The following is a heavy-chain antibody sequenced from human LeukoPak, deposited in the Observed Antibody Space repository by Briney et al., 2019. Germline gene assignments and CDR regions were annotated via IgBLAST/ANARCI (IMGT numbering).Heavy chain of an antibody. V-gene: IGHV3-30*02. CDR2: IRYDGSNK. CDR3: AKESYYGSGSYYTPDDAFDI. D-gene: IGHD3-10*01. Sequence: GGSLRLSCAASGFTFSSYGMHWVRQAPGKGLEWVAFIRYDGSNKYYADSVKGRFTISRDNSKNTLYLQMNSLRAEDTALYYCAKESYYGSGSYYTPDDAFDIWGQGTMVTVSS. CDR1: GFTFSSYG. J-gene: IGHJ3*02.